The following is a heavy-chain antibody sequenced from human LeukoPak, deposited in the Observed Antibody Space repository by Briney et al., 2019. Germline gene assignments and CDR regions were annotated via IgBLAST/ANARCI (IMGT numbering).Heavy chain of an antibody. CDR1: GFIFSNYP. CDR2: ISFDGSNK. J-gene: IGHJ4*02. CDR3: ARVRHCSDSSCSGVLDY. D-gene: IGHD2-15*01. Sequence: GGSLRLSCAASGFIFSNYPMHWVRQAPGKGLEWVAVISFDGSNKYYADSVKGRFTISRDTSRNTLNLQMNSLRAEDTAVYYCARVRHCSDSSCSGVLDYWGQGTLVIVSS. V-gene: IGHV3-30*04.